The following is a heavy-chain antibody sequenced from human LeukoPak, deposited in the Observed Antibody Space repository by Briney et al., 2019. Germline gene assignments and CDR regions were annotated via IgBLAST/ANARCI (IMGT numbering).Heavy chain of an antibody. J-gene: IGHJ6*03. Sequence: SVKVSCKASGGTFSSYAISWVRQAPGQGLEWMGGMIPIFGTANYAQKFQGRVTMTADESTSTAYRELRSLRSEDTAVYYCARSGSRYSYYYYMDVWGKGTTVTVSS. CDR1: GGTFSSYA. D-gene: IGHD1-1*01. CDR3: ARSGSRYSYYYYMDV. CDR2: MIPIFGTA. V-gene: IGHV1-69*13.